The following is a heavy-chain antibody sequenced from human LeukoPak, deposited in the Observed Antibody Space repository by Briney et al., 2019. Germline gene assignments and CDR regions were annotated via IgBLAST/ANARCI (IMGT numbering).Heavy chain of an antibody. Sequence: PGGSLRLSCAASGITVTSYDMSWVRQAPGRGLEWVSAISGSGGSTYYADSVKGRFTISRDNSKNTLYLQMNSLRAEDTAVYYCAKGPIYDYWGQGTLVTVSS. V-gene: IGHV3-23*01. CDR3: AKGPIYDY. CDR1: GITVTSYD. CDR2: ISGSGGST. J-gene: IGHJ4*02. D-gene: IGHD2-21*01.